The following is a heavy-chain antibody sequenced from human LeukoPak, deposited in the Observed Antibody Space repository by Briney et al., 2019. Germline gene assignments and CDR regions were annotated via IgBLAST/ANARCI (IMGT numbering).Heavy chain of an antibody. D-gene: IGHD2-2*01. CDR2: INHSGST. CDR3: ARGHMECQLLFLTTLDY. J-gene: IGHJ4*02. Sequence: SETLSLTCAVYGGSFSGYYWSWIRQPPGKGLEWIGEINHSGSTNYNPSLKSRVTISVDTSKNQFSLKLSSVTAADTAVYYCARGHMECQLLFLTTLDYWGQGTLVTVSS. V-gene: IGHV4-34*01. CDR1: GGSFSGYY.